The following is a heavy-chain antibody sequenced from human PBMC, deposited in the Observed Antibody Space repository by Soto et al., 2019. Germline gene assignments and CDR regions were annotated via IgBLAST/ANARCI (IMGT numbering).Heavy chain of an antibody. CDR3: ARMLIVATRVWFDP. CDR2: IFSNDEK. CDR1: GFSLSNARMG. Sequence: QVTLKESGPVLVKPTETLTLTCTVSGFSLSNARMGVSWIRQPPGKALEWLAHIFSNDEKSYSTSLKSRLTISKDTSKSQVVLNMTNLDPVDTDTYYCARMLIVATRVWFDPWGQGTLVTVSS. J-gene: IGHJ5*02. V-gene: IGHV2-26*01. D-gene: IGHD3-16*02.